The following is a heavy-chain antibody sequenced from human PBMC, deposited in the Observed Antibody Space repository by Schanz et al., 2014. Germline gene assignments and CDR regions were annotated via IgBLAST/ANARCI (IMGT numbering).Heavy chain of an antibody. CDR1: GFTFRSYA. J-gene: IGHJ6*02. D-gene: IGHD1-20*01. CDR2: ISSDGSKK. Sequence: QVQLVESGGGVVQPGKSLRLSCAASGFTFRSYAVHWVRQTPGKGLEWLAVISSDGSKKYYADSVKGRFTISRDNSKNALYLQMNSLRAEDTAVYYCARRITGTHHNPYYHGMDVWGQGTTVTVSS. V-gene: IGHV3-30*04. CDR3: ARRITGTHHNPYYHGMDV.